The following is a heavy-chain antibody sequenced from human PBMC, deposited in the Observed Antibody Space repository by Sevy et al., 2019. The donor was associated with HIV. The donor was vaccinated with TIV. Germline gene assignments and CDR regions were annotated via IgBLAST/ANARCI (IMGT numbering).Heavy chain of an antibody. V-gene: IGHV1-2*02. CDR2: INPNSGGT. CDR3: ARGFYYYDSSGYYWP. CDR1: GYTFTGYY. J-gene: IGHJ5*02. D-gene: IGHD3-22*01. Sequence: ASVTVSCKASGYTFTGYYMHWVRQAPGQGLEWMGWINPNSGGTNYAQKFQGRVTMTRDTSISTAYMELSRLRSDDTAVYYCARGFYYYDSSGYYWPWGQGTLVTVSS.